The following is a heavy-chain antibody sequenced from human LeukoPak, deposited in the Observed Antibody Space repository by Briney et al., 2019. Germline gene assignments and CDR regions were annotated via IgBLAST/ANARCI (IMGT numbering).Heavy chain of an antibody. CDR1: GYTFTSYY. Sequence: ASVKVSCKASGYTFTSYYMHWVRQAPGQGLEWMGIINPSGGSTSYAQKFQGRVTMSVDTSKNQFSLKLSSVTAADTAVYYCARFSSIAAAFDYWGQGTLVTVSS. CDR2: INPSGGST. CDR3: ARFSSIAAAFDY. D-gene: IGHD6-13*01. V-gene: IGHV1-46*01. J-gene: IGHJ4*02.